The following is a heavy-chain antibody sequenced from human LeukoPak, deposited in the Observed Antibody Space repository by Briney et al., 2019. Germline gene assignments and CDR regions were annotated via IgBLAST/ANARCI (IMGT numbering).Heavy chain of an antibody. CDR1: GFTFSSYA. V-gene: IGHV3-30-3*01. CDR2: ISYDGSNK. D-gene: IGHD4-23*01. J-gene: IGHJ3*02. Sequence: GRSLRLSCAASGFTFSSYAMHWVRQAPGKGLEWVAVISYDGSNKYYADSVKGRFTISRDNSKNTLYLQMNSLRAEDTAVYYCARAATVVTYDAFDIWGQGTMVTVSS. CDR3: ARAATVVTYDAFDI.